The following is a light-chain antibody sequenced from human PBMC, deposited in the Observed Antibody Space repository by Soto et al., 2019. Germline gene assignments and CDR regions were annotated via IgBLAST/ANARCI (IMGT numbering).Light chain of an antibody. Sequence: EIVLTQSPATLSLSPGERATLSCRASQSVSSSFAWYHQKPGQAPRLLIYDASNRATGIPARFSGSGSGTDFTLTISSLEPEDFAVYYCQQRSDWPIPFGQGTRLEI. J-gene: IGKJ5*01. V-gene: IGKV3-11*01. CDR1: QSVSSS. CDR2: DAS. CDR3: QQRSDWPIP.